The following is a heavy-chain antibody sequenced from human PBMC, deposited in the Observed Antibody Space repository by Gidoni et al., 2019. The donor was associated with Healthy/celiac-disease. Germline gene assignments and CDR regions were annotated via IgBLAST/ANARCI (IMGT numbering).Heavy chain of an antibody. CDR2: ISYDGSNK. Sequence: QVQLVESGGGVVQPGRSLRLSCAASGFTFSRYGMHWFRQAPGKGLEWVAVISYDGSNKYYADSVKGRFTISRDNSKNTLYLQMNSLRAEDTAVYYCAKGGATVTTTDVVFDYYYYGMDVWGQGTTVTVSS. CDR1: GFTFSRYG. J-gene: IGHJ6*02. V-gene: IGHV3-30*18. D-gene: IGHD4-17*01. CDR3: AKGGATVTTTDVVFDYYYYGMDV.